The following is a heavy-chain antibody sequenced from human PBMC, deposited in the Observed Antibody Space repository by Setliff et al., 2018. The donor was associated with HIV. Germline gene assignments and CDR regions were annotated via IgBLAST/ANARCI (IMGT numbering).Heavy chain of an antibody. D-gene: IGHD6-6*01. Sequence: SVKVSCKASGGTFSRVAISWVRQAPGQGPEWMGGIIPVFGTPNYAQKLQGRVTMTEDTSTDTAHMELRSLRSEDTAVYYCVIGSAARPFDYWGQGTLVTV. CDR3: VIGSAARPFDY. CDR2: IIPVFGTP. J-gene: IGHJ4*02. V-gene: IGHV1-69*06. CDR1: GGTFSRVA.